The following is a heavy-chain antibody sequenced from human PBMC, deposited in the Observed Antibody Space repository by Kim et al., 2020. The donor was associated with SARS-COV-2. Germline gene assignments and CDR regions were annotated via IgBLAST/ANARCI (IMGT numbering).Heavy chain of an antibody. D-gene: IGHD6-19*01. Sequence: GGSLRLSCAASGFTFSSYGMHWVRQAPGKGLEWVAVIWYDGSNKYYADSVKGRFTISRDNSKNTLYLQMNSLRAEDTAVYYCARDPRAAVAGTMYNWFDPWGQGTLVTVSS. CDR2: IWYDGSNK. V-gene: IGHV3-33*01. CDR1: GFTFSSYG. CDR3: ARDPRAAVAGTMYNWFDP. J-gene: IGHJ5*02.